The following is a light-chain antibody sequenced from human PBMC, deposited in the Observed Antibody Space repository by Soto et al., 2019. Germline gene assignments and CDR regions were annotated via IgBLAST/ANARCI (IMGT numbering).Light chain of an antibody. J-gene: IGKJ1*01. Sequence: EIVLTQSPATLSLSPGERATLSCRASQSVSRYLAWYQHKPGQAPRLLIYDASNRATGIPVRFSGSGSGTDFTLTITSLEPEDVAVYYCQQRINWPPWTLGQGTKVDIK. CDR1: QSVSRY. V-gene: IGKV3-11*01. CDR3: QQRINWPPWT. CDR2: DAS.